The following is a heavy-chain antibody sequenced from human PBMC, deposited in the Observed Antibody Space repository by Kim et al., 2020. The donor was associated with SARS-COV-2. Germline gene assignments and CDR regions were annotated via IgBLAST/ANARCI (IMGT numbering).Heavy chain of an antibody. CDR2: INTNTGNP. J-gene: IGHJ5*02. D-gene: IGHD3-10*01. CDR1: GYTFTSYA. Sequence: ASVKVSCKASGYTFTSYAMNWVRQAPGQGLEWMGWINTNTGNPTYAQGFTGRFVFSLDTSVSTAYLQISSLKAEDTAVYYCARKVRNYYGSGRPPGGFDPWGQGTLVTVSS. V-gene: IGHV7-4-1*02. CDR3: ARKVRNYYGSGRPPGGFDP.